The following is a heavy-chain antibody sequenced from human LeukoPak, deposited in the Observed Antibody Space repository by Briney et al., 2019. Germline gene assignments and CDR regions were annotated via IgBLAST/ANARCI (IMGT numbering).Heavy chain of an antibody. CDR1: GFIFGNYR. D-gene: IGHD5-12*01. CDR2: INSDGSGT. J-gene: IGHJ4*02. Sequence: GGSLRLSCATSGFIFGNYRMHWVRQAPGKGLVWVSRINSDGSGTDYAESVKGRFTISRDNAKNTLYLHMSSLRVEDTAVYYCARVATYSGYVFDYWGQGTLVTVSS. CDR3: ARVATYSGYVFDY. V-gene: IGHV3-74*01.